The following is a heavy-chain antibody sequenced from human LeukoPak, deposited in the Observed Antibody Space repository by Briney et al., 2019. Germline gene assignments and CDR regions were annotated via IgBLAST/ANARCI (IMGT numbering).Heavy chain of an antibody. D-gene: IGHD3/OR15-3a*01. CDR3: DRAWTAGFDY. J-gene: IGHJ4*02. CDR2: INCNGGNK. CDR1: GFTFGGYG. Sequence: GGSLRLSCAASGFTFGGYGMSWVRQAPGKGLEWVSGINCNGGNKCYADSVKGRFTISRDNAKNSLYLQRNSLRAEDTAVYYCDRAWTAGFDYWGQGTLVTVSS. V-gene: IGHV3-20*04.